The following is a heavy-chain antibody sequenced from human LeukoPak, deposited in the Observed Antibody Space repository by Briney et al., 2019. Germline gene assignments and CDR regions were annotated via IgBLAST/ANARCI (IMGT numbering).Heavy chain of an antibody. J-gene: IGHJ6*03. CDR1: GFTFSSYA. CDR3: ARGQRAHVEWSNYMDV. V-gene: IGHV3-30*04. Sequence: GGSLRLSCAASGFTFSSYAMHWVRQAPGKGLEWVAVISYDGSNKYYADSVKGRFTISRDNSKNTLYLQMNSLRTEDTAVYYCARGQRAHVEWSNYMDVWGKGTTVIVSS. CDR2: ISYDGSNK. D-gene: IGHD3-3*01.